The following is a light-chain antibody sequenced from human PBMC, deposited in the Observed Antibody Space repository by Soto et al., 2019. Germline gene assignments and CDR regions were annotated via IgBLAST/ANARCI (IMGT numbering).Light chain of an antibody. Sequence: DIPMTQSPSTLSASVGDRVTITCRASQSISSWLAWYQQKPGKAPKLLIYKASSLESGVPSRFSGSGSGTEFTLTISSLQPDDFATYYCQQYNSIQDTFGQGTKLEIK. J-gene: IGKJ2*01. V-gene: IGKV1-5*03. CDR2: KAS. CDR3: QQYNSIQDT. CDR1: QSISSW.